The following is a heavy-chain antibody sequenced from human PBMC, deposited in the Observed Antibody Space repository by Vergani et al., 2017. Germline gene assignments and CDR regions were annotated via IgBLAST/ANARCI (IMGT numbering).Heavy chain of an antibody. CDR1: GFTFSHYS. D-gene: IGHD3-3*01. V-gene: IGHV3-21*01. Sequence: EVQLLDSGGGLVQPGGSLRLSCVASGFTFSHYSMNWVRQAPGKGLEWVSSISSSSSYIYYADSVKGRFTISRDNAKNSLYLQMNSLRAEDTAVYYCARLQKEGITIFGVVINYMDVWGKGTTVTVSS. CDR2: ISSSSSYI. J-gene: IGHJ6*03. CDR3: ARLQKEGITIFGVVINYMDV.